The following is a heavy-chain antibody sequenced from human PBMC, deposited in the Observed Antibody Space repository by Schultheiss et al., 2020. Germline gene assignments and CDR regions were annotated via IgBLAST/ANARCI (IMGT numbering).Heavy chain of an antibody. Sequence: SETLSLTCAVYGGSFSGYYWSWIRQPAGKGLEWIGRIYTSGSTNYNPSLKSRVTISVDTSKNQFSLKLSSVTAADTAVYYCAKVGSSWSKIDYWGQGTLVTVSS. CDR1: GGSFSGYY. D-gene: IGHD6-13*01. CDR3: AKVGSSWSKIDY. CDR2: IYTSGST. V-gene: IGHV4-59*10. J-gene: IGHJ4*02.